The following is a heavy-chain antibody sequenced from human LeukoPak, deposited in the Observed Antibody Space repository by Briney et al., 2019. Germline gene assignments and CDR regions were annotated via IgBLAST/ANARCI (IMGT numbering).Heavy chain of an antibody. Sequence: GGSLRLSCAASGFTFSSSWMAWVRQAPGKGLEWVGNIKEDGTAKNYVVSVRGRFTISRDNAKNSLYLQMNSLRGEDTAVYYCARAPYCGGDCYSDYWGQGTLVTVSS. J-gene: IGHJ4*02. CDR2: IKEDGTAK. CDR1: GFTFSSSW. D-gene: IGHD2-21*02. CDR3: ARAPYCGGDCYSDY. V-gene: IGHV3-7*04.